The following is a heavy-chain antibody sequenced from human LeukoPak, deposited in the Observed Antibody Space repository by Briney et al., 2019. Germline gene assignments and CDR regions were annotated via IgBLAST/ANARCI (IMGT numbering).Heavy chain of an antibody. D-gene: IGHD3-10*01. J-gene: IGHJ4*02. CDR2: INHSGST. CDR1: GGSFSGYY. Sequence: SETLSLTCAVYGGSFSGYYWSWLRQPPGKGLEWIGEINHSGSTNYNPSLKSRVTISVDTSKNQFSLKLSSVTAADTAVYYCARGPITYYYGSGSYYIFDYWGQGTLVTVSS. CDR3: ARGPITYYYGSGSYYIFDY. V-gene: IGHV4-34*01.